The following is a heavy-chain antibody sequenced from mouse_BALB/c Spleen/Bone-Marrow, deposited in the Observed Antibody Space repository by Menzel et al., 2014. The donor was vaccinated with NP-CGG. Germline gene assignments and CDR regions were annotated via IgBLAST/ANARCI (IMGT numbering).Heavy chain of an antibody. D-gene: IGHD3-2*01. CDR3: ATDSSGYLDY. Sequence: VQLQQSGAELVKPGASVKLSCTASGFNIKDTYMHWVKQRPEQGLEWIGRIDPANGNTKYDPKFQGKATITADTSSNTAYLQRSSLTSEDTAVYYCATDSSGYLDYWGQGTTLTVSS. CDR1: GFNIKDTY. J-gene: IGHJ2*01. CDR2: IDPANGNT. V-gene: IGHV14-3*02.